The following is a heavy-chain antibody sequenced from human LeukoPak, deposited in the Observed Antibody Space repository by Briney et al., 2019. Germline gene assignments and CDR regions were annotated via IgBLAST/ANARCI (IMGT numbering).Heavy chain of an antibody. CDR2: ISNDGSNK. Sequence: GGSLRLSCAASGFTFSTYGMHWVRQAPGKGLEWVAVISNDGSNKYYADSVKGRFTISRDNSKNTVYLQMNSLRAEDTAVFYCAKVGIAVADVDYWGRGTLVTVSS. CDR3: AKVGIAVADVDY. J-gene: IGHJ4*02. V-gene: IGHV3-30*18. D-gene: IGHD6-19*01. CDR1: GFTFSTYG.